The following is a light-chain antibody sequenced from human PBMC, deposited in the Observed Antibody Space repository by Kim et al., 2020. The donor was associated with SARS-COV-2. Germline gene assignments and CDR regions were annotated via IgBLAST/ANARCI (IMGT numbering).Light chain of an antibody. V-gene: IGKV1-39*01. CDR2: AAS. CDR3: QQSYSTPYT. J-gene: IGKJ2*01. Sequence: DIQVTQSPSSLSASVGDRVTITCRASRTIRNYMNWYQQKPGNAPKVLMYAASSLQGGVPSRFSGSGSGTDLTLTINSLQPEDSATYYCQQSYSTPYTFGQGTKLEIK. CDR1: RTIRNY.